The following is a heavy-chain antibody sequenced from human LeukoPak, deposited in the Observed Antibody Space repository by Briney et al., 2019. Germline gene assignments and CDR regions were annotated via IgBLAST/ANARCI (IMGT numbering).Heavy chain of an antibody. V-gene: IGHV1-18*01. CDR3: ARASADGDYPDY. CDR2: ISAYNGNT. D-gene: IGHD4-17*01. Sequence: ASVKVSCKASGYAFTSYGISWVRQAPGQGLEWMGWISAYNGNTNYAQKLQGRVTMTTDTSTSTAYMELRSLRSDDTAVYYCARASADGDYPDYWGQGTLVTVSS. CDR1: GYAFTSYG. J-gene: IGHJ4*02.